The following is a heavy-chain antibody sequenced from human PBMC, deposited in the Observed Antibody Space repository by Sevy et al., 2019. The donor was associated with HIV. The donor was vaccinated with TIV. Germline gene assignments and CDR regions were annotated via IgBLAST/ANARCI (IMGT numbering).Heavy chain of an antibody. J-gene: IGHJ4*02. CDR3: AKSLEYCTNGVCGDSDY. CDR1: GFTFSNYA. V-gene: IGHV3-23*01. Sequence: GGSLRLSCAASGFTFSNYAMTWVRQAPGKGLEWVSGISGSGGSTNYADSVKGRFTISRDNSKNTLYLQMNSLRAEDTAVYYCAKSLEYCTNGVCGDSDYWGQGTLVTVSS. D-gene: IGHD2-8*01. CDR2: ISGSGGST.